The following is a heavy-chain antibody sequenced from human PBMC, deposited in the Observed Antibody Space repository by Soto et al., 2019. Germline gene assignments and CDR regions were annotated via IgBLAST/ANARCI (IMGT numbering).Heavy chain of an antibody. Sequence: ASVKVSCKVSGYTLTELSMHWVRQAPGKGLEWMGGFDPEDGETIYAQKFQGRVTMTEDTSTDTAYMELSSLRSEDTAVYYCATAHYYGSGSKYYFDYWGQGTLVIVSS. V-gene: IGHV1-24*01. D-gene: IGHD3-10*01. CDR1: GYTLTELS. J-gene: IGHJ4*02. CDR2: FDPEDGET. CDR3: ATAHYYGSGSKYYFDY.